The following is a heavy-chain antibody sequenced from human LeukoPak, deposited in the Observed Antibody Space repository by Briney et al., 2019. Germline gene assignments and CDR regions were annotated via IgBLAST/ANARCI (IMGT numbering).Heavy chain of an antibody. CDR1: GGSITSYY. Sequence: SETLSLTCTVSGGSITSYYWSWIRQPPGKGLECIGYIYYSGTTYYNPSLKSRVTITVDTSKNQFSLKLSSVTAADTAVYYCARVRRDGYNSPDYWGQGTLVTVSS. J-gene: IGHJ4*02. V-gene: IGHV4-59*01. D-gene: IGHD5-24*01. CDR3: ARVRRDGYNSPDY. CDR2: IYYSGTT.